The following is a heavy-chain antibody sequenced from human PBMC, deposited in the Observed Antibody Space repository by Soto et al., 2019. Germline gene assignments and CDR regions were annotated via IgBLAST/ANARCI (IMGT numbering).Heavy chain of an antibody. V-gene: IGHV3-9*01. CDR3: AKDRKRAGGTTHPYYYYYMDV. D-gene: IGHD1-1*01. J-gene: IGHJ6*03. CDR1: GFTFDDYA. CDR2: ISWNSGSI. Sequence: GGSLRLSCAASGFTFDDYAMHWVRQAPGKGLEWVSGISWNSGSIGYADSVKGRFTISRDNAKNSLYLQMNSLRAEDTALYYCAKDRKRAGGTTHPYYYYYMDVWGKGTTVTVSS.